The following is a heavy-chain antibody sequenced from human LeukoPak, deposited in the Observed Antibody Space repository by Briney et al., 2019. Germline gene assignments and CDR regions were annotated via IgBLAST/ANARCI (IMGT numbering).Heavy chain of an antibody. CDR1: GFTFDDYA. D-gene: IGHD2/OR15-2a*01. V-gene: IGHV3-9*01. Sequence: GGSLRLSCAASGFTFDDYAMHWVRQAPGKGLEWVSGISWNSGSIGYADSVKGRFTISRDNAKNSLYLQMNSLRAEDTALYYCAKDPFKESAEGYFDCWGQGTLVTVSS. J-gene: IGHJ4*02. CDR3: AKDPFKESAEGYFDC. CDR2: ISWNSGSI.